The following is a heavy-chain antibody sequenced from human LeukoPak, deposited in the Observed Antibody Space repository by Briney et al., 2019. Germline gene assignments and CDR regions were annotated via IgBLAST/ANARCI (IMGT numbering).Heavy chain of an antibody. Sequence: GGSLRRSCAASGFTFSSYGMSWVRQAPGKGLEWVSAISGSGGSTYYADSVKGRFTISRDNSKNTLYLQMNSLRAEDTAVYYCPKVRDTAMVLYFDYWGQGTLSPSPQ. D-gene: IGHD5-18*01. CDR3: PKVRDTAMVLYFDY. J-gene: IGHJ4*02. V-gene: IGHV3-23*01. CDR1: GFTFSSYG. CDR2: ISGSGGST.